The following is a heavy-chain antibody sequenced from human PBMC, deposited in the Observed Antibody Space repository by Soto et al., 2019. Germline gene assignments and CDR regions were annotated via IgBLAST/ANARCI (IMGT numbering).Heavy chain of an antibody. CDR1: GASIKSRNYF. CDR2: IHSSGGT. V-gene: IGHV4-39*02. CDR3: GGLAEAATGHPAFDF. D-gene: IGHD2-15*01. J-gene: IGHJ4*02. Sequence: QLQLQETGPGLVKPSETLSLTCTVSGASIKSRNYFWGWIRQPPGKGLEFVGSIHSSGGTYYNPSLRSRVPVPVDLSNSHFPRGPKPPTATDPFVYYGGGLAEAATGHPAFDFWGQGPLVPVSS.